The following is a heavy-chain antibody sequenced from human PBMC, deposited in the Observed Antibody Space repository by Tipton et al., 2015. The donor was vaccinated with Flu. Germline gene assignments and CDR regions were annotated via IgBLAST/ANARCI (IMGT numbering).Heavy chain of an antibody. CDR3: ARAYYYDSSGSRGGGY. Sequence: SLRLSCVASGFTFSQYAVHWVRQAPGKGLEWVSYISSSGTTIYYADPVKGRFTVSRDNAKNSLYLQMNSLRDEDTAVYYCARAYYYDSSGSRGGGYWGQGTLVTVSS. V-gene: IGHV3-48*02. CDR2: ISSSGTTI. J-gene: IGHJ4*02. CDR1: GFTFSQYA. D-gene: IGHD3-22*01.